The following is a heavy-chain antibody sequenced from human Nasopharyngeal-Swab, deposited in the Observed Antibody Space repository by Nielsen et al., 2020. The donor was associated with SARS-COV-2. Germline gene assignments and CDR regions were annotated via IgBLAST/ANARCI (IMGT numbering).Heavy chain of an antibody. J-gene: IGHJ6*02. D-gene: IGHD1-26*01. Sequence: ASVKVSCKVSGDTLTELSMHWVRQAPGKGLEWMGGFDPRDGQTVYAQKFQGRVTMTRNTSISTAYMELSSLRSEDTAVYYCARTGYSGSYPYYYYYYGMDVWGQGTTVTVSS. CDR3: ARTGYSGSYPYYYYYYGMDV. CDR2: FDPRDGQT. CDR1: GDTLTELS. V-gene: IGHV1-24*01.